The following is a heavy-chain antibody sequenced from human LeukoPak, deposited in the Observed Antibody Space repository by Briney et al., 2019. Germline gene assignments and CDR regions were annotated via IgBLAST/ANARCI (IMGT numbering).Heavy chain of an antibody. V-gene: IGHV1-69*05. CDR1: GGTFSSYA. D-gene: IGHD6-19*01. J-gene: IGHJ4*02. Sequence: SVKVSCKASGGTFSSYAISWVRQAPGQGLEWMGRIIPIFGTANYAQKFQGRVTITTDESTSTAYMELSSLRSEDTAVCYCARDQEYSSGWLPYWGQGTLVTVSS. CDR2: IIPIFGTA. CDR3: ARDQEYSSGWLPY.